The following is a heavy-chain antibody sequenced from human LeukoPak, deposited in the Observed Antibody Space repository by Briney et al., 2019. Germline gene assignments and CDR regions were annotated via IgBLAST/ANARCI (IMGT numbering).Heavy chain of an antibody. CDR1: GGSFSGYY. CDR3: ARRAYSAAYWKHFDY. J-gene: IGHJ4*02. V-gene: IGHV4-34*01. Sequence: SETLSLTCAVYGGSFSGYYWSWIRQPPGKGLEWIGEINHSGSTNYNPSLKSRVTISVDTSKKQFSLKLNSVTAADTAVYFCARRAYSAAYWKHFDYWGQGTLVTVSS. CDR2: INHSGST. D-gene: IGHD1-1*01.